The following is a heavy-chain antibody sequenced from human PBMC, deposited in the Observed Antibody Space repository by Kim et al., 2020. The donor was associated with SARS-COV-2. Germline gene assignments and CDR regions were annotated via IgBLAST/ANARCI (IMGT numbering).Heavy chain of an antibody. Sequence: ASVKVSCKASGYTFTSYDINWVRQATGQGLEWMGWMNPNSGNTGYAQKFQGRVTMTRNTSISTAYMELSSLRSEDTAVYYCARGWVNYYDSSGYHLCYYYYYGMDVWGQGTTVTVSS. CDR1: GYTFTSYD. CDR3: ARGWVNYYDSSGYHLCYYYYYGMDV. J-gene: IGHJ6*02. CDR2: MNPNSGNT. V-gene: IGHV1-8*01. D-gene: IGHD3-22*01.